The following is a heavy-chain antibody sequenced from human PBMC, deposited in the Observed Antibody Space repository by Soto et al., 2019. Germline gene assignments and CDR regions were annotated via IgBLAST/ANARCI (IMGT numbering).Heavy chain of an antibody. Sequence: QVQLVESGGGVVQPGRSLRLSCAASGFSFSSYDMHWVRQAPGKGLEWVAVISYDGSNKYYGDSVKGRFTISRDNSNSTLYLQMNSPRAEDTAVYYCAKDLGGFHGCWGQGTLVTVSS. CDR1: GFSFSSYD. J-gene: IGHJ4*02. CDR2: ISYDGSNK. D-gene: IGHD3-3*01. CDR3: AKDLGGFHGC. V-gene: IGHV3-30*18.